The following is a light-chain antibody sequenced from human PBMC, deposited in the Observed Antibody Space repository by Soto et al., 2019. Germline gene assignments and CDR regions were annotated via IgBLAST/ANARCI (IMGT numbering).Light chain of an antibody. Sequence: DIQMTQSPSTLSASVGDRVTITCRASQSISSLLAWYQQKPGKAPKLLIYKASSLESGVPSGFSGSGSGTEFTLTISSLRPDDFATNSCQKYSTSPWTSGQGTKGE. J-gene: IGKJ1*01. CDR2: KAS. CDR1: QSISSL. CDR3: QKYSTSPWT. V-gene: IGKV1-5*03.